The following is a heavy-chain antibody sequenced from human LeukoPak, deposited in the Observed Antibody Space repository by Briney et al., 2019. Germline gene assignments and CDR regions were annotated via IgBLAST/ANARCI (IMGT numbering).Heavy chain of an antibody. V-gene: IGHV1-2*02. J-gene: IGHJ5*02. CDR3: ARFVVVRGVHWFDP. CDR2: INTNSGGT. D-gene: IGHD3-10*01. CDR1: GYTFTGYY. Sequence: ASVKVSCKASGYTFTGYYMHWVRQAPGQGLEWMGWINTNSGGTNYAQKFQGRVTMTRDTSISTAYMELSRLRSDDTAVYYCARFVVVRGVHWFDPWGQGTLVTVSS.